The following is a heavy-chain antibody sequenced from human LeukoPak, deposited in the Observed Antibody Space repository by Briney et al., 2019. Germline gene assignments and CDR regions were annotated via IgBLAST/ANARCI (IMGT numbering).Heavy chain of an antibody. CDR2: IYSSGRS. D-gene: IGHD2/OR15-2a*01. Sequence: SETLSLTCTVSGASISSTNSYWGWIRQSPRTGLEWIGNIYSSGRSYYNPSLKSRVTISIDTSDKQFSLRLTSVTAADTAVYYCARAIPAFAEYYFDSWGQGSLVTVSS. V-gene: IGHV4-39*07. CDR1: GASISSTNSY. J-gene: IGHJ4*02. CDR3: ARAIPAFAEYYFDS.